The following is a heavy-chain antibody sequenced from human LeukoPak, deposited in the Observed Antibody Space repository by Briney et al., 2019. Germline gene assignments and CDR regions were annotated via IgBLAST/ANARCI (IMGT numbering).Heavy chain of an antibody. V-gene: IGHV3-23*01. CDR2: ISGGGGST. CDR3: ARDESITGTTDY. Sequence: GGSLRLSCAASGFTFTSYSMNWVRQAPGKGLEWVSTISGGGGSTYYADSVKGRFTISRDNAKNSLYLQMNSLRDEDTAVYYCARDESITGTTDYWGQGTLVTVSS. J-gene: IGHJ4*02. CDR1: GFTFTSYS. D-gene: IGHD1-20*01.